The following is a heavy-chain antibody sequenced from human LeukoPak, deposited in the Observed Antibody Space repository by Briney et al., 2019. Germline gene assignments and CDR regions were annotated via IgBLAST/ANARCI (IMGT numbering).Heavy chain of an antibody. CDR1: GGTFSSYA. CDR3: SRVRIPEVVPAAIPDASYYYCYMYV. Sequence: ASVEVSCKASGGTFSSYAISWVRQAPGQGLEWMGGIIPIFGTANYAQKFQGRVTITADESTSTAYMELSSLRSEDTAVYYCSRVRIPEVVPAAIPDASYYYCYMYVWDKGTTVTVSS. D-gene: IGHD2-2*02. V-gene: IGHV1-69*01. J-gene: IGHJ6*03. CDR2: IIPIFGTA.